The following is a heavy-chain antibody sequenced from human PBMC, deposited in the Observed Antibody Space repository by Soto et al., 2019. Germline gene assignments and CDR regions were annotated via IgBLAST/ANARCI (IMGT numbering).Heavy chain of an antibody. CDR3: AKLTDSSGWYGFNRY. J-gene: IGHJ4*02. CDR2: ISGSGSST. Sequence: EVQLLESGGGLVQPGGSLRLSCAASGFTFSSYAMNWVRQAPGKGLEWVSAISGSGSSTYYTDSVKGRFTISRDNSKNTLYLQMNSLRAEDTALYYCAKLTDSSGWYGFNRYWGQGTLVTVSS. CDR1: GFTFSSYA. D-gene: IGHD6-19*01. V-gene: IGHV3-23*01.